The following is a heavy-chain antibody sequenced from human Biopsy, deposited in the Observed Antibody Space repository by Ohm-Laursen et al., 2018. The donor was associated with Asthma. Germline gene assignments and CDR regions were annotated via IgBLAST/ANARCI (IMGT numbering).Heavy chain of an antibody. CDR3: ASLHYFGMNV. CDR2: LGPDASET. J-gene: IGHJ6*02. CDR1: GFNFNIQC. V-gene: IGHV3-7*02. Sequence: GSLRLSCTASGFNFNIQCMSWVRQAPGKGLEWVANLGPDASETYSVDSMKGRLTVSRDNAKTSIFLQLNTLRVEDTAVYYCASLHYFGMNVWGQGTTVTVSS.